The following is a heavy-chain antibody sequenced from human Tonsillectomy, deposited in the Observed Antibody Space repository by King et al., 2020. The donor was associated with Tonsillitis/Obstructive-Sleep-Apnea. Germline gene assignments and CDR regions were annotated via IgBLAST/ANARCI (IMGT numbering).Heavy chain of an antibody. Sequence: VQLVESGGGVVQPGRSLRLSCAASGFTFSSYAMHWVRQAPGKGLEWVAVISYDGSNKYYADSVKGRFTISRDNSKNTLYLQMNSLRAEDTAVYYCARALQYCSSTSCFFPFHAFDIWGQGTMVTVSS. J-gene: IGHJ3*02. CDR3: ARALQYCSSTSCFFPFHAFDI. CDR2: ISYDGSNK. V-gene: IGHV3-30*04. CDR1: GFTFSSYA. D-gene: IGHD2-2*01.